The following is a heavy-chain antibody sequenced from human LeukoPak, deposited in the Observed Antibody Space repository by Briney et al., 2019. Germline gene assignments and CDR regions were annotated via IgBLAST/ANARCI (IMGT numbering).Heavy chain of an antibody. CDR1: GYSISSGYT. CDR3: ARDRQRDCSSTSCRTNDY. V-gene: IGHV4-38-2*02. CDR2: IYHSGTT. Sequence: SETLSLTCAVSGYSISSGYTWGWIRQPPGKGLEWIANIYHSGTTNYNPSLKSRVTLSVDTSKNQFSLKLSSVTAADTAVYYCARDRQRDCSSTSCRTNDYWGQGTLVTVSS. D-gene: IGHD2-2*01. J-gene: IGHJ4*02.